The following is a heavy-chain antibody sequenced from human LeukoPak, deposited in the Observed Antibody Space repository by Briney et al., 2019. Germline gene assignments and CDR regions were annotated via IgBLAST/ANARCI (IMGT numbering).Heavy chain of an antibody. J-gene: IGHJ4*02. V-gene: IGHV3-30-3*01. CDR1: GFTFRNYA. CDR3: ARDLSGATIPDY. Sequence: PGGSLRLSCAASGFTFRNYAMHWVRQAPGQGLDWVAVISYDGSNEYYADSVKGRFTISRDNSKNTLYLQMNSLRAEDTAVYYCARDLSGATIPDYWGQGTLVTVSS. D-gene: IGHD1-26*01. CDR2: ISYDGSNE.